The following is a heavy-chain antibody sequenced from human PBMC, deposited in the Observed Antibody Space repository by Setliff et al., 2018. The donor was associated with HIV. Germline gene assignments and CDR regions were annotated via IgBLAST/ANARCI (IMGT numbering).Heavy chain of an antibody. CDR3: ARVRERIGVTGTDDAFDI. CDR1: GYSFHNYG. D-gene: IGHD3-3*01. CDR2: ISPYNGNT. V-gene: IGHV1-18*01. Sequence: ASVKVSCKAAGYSFHNYGLSWVRLAPGQGLEWMGWISPYNGNTNYAQRFQGRLTMTTDTSTITAYMELRSLRSDDTAVYYCARVRERIGVTGTDDAFDIWGQGTAVTVSS. J-gene: IGHJ3*02.